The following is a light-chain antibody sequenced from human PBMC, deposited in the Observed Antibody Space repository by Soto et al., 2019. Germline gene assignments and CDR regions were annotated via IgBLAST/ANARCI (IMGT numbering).Light chain of an antibody. V-gene: IGLV2-14*01. CDR3: SSYTASSARV. CDR2: EVF. Sequence: QSALTQPASVSGSPGQSITISCTGTNSDLGAYDYVSWYQQHPGKAPRLLIYEVFNRPSGVSDRFSGSKSANTASLTISGLQADDEADYYCSSYTASSARVFGPGTKVTVL. CDR1: NSDLGAYDY. J-gene: IGLJ1*01.